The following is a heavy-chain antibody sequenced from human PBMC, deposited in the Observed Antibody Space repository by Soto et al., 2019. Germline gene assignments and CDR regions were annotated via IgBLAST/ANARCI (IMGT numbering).Heavy chain of an antibody. V-gene: IGHV1-18*04. D-gene: IGHD4-4*01. Sequence: ASVKVSCKASGYTFTGYYMHLVRQAPGQGLEWMGWVSTYNGDTIYAQNLQGRVTMTTDTSTNTAYMELRSLRSDDTAMYFCARGLYSNYDCHYWGQGTLVTVSS. CDR3: ARGLYSNYDCHY. CDR2: VSTYNGDT. J-gene: IGHJ4*02. CDR1: GYTFTGYY.